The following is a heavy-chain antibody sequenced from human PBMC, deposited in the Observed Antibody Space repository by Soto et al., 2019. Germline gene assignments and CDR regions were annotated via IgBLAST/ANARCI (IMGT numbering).Heavy chain of an antibody. D-gene: IGHD1-26*01. CDR3: ARREIQGPIDY. Sequence: SETLSLTCAVSGYSISSSNWWGWIRQPPGKGLEWIGYIYYSGTTYYNPSLKSRVTMSVDTSRNQFSLKLTSVTAVDTAVYYCARREIQGPIDYWGQGTLVTVS. CDR2: IYYSGTT. CDR1: GYSISSSNW. V-gene: IGHV4-28*01. J-gene: IGHJ4*02.